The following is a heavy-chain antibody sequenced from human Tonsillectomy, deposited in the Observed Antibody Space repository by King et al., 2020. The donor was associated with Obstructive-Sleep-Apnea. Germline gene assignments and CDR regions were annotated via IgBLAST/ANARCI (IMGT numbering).Heavy chain of an antibody. CDR2: INHSGST. CDR1: GGSFSAFF. Sequence: VQLQQWGAGLLKPSETLSLTCAVYGGSFSAFFWSWIRQPPGKGLEWIGEINHSGSTNYNPSLKSRVPISVDTSKQQFSLKLSSVTAADTAVYYCARDLEDDCSGGSCYPKWGQGTLVTVSS. J-gene: IGHJ4*02. V-gene: IGHV4-34*01. CDR3: ARDLEDDCSGGSCYPK. D-gene: IGHD2-15*01.